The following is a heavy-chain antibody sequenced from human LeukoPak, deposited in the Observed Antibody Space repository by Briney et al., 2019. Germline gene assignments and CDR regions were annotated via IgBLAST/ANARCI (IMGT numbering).Heavy chain of an antibody. V-gene: IGHV3-21*05. Sequence: GGSLRLSCEPSGFTFSTYSMNWVRQAPGKGLEWVSYITSSSNIYYADSVKGRFTISRDNARNSLYLQMNSLRAEDTAVYFCATDSVVATTKAVDYWGQGTLVTVSS. J-gene: IGHJ4*02. D-gene: IGHD2-15*01. CDR2: ITSSSNI. CDR3: ATDSVVATTKAVDY. CDR1: GFTFSTYS.